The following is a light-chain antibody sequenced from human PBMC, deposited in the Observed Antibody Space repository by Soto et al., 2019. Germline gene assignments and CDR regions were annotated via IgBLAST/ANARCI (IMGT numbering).Light chain of an antibody. V-gene: IGKV3-15*01. CDR1: QSVSSN. Sequence: EIVMTQSPATLSVSPGERATLSCRASQSVSSNLAWYQQKPGQAPRLLMYGASTRATDISARFSGSGSGTDFTLTISSLQSEDFAVYYCQQYNNWLWTFGQGTKVEIK. CDR3: QQYNNWLWT. J-gene: IGKJ1*01. CDR2: GAS.